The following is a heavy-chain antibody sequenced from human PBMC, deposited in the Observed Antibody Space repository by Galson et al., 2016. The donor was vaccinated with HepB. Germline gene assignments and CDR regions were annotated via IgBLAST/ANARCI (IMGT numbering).Heavy chain of an antibody. D-gene: IGHD5-24*01. V-gene: IGHV1-69*06. Sequence: CKASGGTFSNYVISWVRQAPGQGLEWMGGIIPIFGTANNAQKFQGRVTITVDKFTSTAYMELSSLRSEDTAVYYCARLDAYNYPSYVDYWGQGTLVTVS. CDR3: ARLDAYNYPSYVDY. CDR1: GGTFSNYV. J-gene: IGHJ4*02. CDR2: IIPIFGTA.